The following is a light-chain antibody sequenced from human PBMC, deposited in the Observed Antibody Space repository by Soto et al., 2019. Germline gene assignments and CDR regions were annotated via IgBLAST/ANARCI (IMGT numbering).Light chain of an antibody. J-gene: IGKJ1*01. CDR3: QQFKDYVWT. CDR2: DAS. Sequence: DIQMTQSPSTLSASVGDRVTITCRAGRIMERNMAWYQQKPGRAPSLIIYDASTLERGVPSRFSGSGSGTEFTLIISNLQPDDFATYYCQQFKDYVWTFGQGTKV. CDR1: RIMERN. V-gene: IGKV1-5*01.